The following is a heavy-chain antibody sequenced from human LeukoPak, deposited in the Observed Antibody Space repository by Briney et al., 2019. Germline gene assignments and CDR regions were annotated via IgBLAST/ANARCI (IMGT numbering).Heavy chain of an antibody. V-gene: IGHV4-59*08. CDR2: IYYSGST. J-gene: IGHJ3*02. D-gene: IGHD2-2*01. CDR1: GGSISSYY. CDR3: GRLEGGVVPAATDAFDI. Sequence: SETLSLTCTVSGGSISSYYWSWIRQPPGKGLEWIGYIYYSGSTNYNPSLKSRVTISVDTSKNQFSLKLSSVTAADTAVYYCGRLEGGVVPAATDAFDIWGQGTMVTVSS.